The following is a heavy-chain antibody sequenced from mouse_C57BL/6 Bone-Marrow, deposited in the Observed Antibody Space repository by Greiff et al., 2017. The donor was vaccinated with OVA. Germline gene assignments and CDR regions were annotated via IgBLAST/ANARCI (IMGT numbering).Heavy chain of an antibody. D-gene: IGHD2-4*01. Sequence: VQLKQSGPVLVKPGASVKMSCKASGYTFTDYYMNWVKQSHGKSLEWIGVINPYNGGTSYNQKFKGKATLTVDKSSSTAYMELNSLTSEDSAVYYCARYDYDDAMDYWGQGTSVTVSS. V-gene: IGHV1-19*01. CDR2: INPYNGGT. CDR3: ARYDYDDAMDY. CDR1: GYTFTDYY. J-gene: IGHJ4*01.